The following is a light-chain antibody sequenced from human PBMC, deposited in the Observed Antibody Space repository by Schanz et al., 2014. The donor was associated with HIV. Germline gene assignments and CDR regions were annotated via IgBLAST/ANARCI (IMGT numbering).Light chain of an antibody. J-gene: IGKJ5*01. V-gene: IGKV3-15*01. Sequence: IVLTQSPGTLSLSPGESATLSCRASHSVSRDLAWYQQKPGQAPRLLIYGASTRATGIPARFSGSGSGTEFTLTISSLQSEDFAVYYCQQRNDWPPITFGQGTRLEIK. CDR1: HSVSRD. CDR2: GAS. CDR3: QQRNDWPPIT.